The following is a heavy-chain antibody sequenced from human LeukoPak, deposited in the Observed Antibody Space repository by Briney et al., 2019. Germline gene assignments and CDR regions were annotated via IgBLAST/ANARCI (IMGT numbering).Heavy chain of an antibody. CDR1: GFTFSSYR. CDR3: ARVGTSSSGWQFDY. V-gene: IGHV3-21*01. Sequence: AGSLRLSCAASGFTFSSYRMNWVRQAPGGVLDWVSSISSSRRYIYYADSVKGRFTISRDNAKNSLYLQMNSLRDEDTAVYYCARVGTSSSGWQFDYWGQGTLVTVSS. J-gene: IGHJ4*02. CDR2: ISSSRRYI. D-gene: IGHD6-19*01.